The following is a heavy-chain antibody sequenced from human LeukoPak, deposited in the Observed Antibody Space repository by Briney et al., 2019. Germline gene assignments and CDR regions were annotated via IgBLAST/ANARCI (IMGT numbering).Heavy chain of an antibody. Sequence: PGGSLRLSCAASGFIFSNYWMTWVRQAPGKELEWVANIKQNGSEMYYVDSVKGRFTISRDNPENSLYLQMNSLRAEDTAVYYCATLNWGHEYWGLGTLVTVSS. V-gene: IGHV3-7*01. CDR1: GFIFSNYW. J-gene: IGHJ4*02. D-gene: IGHD7-27*01. CDR2: IKQNGSEM. CDR3: ATLNWGHEY.